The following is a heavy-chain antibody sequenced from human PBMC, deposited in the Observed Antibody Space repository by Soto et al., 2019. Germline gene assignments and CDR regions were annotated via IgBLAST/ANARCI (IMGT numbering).Heavy chain of an antibody. CDR3: ASGYCTNGVCYDYNWFDP. V-gene: IGHV1-69*13. Sequence: ASVKVSCKASGGTFSSYAISWVRQAPGQGLEWMGGIIPIFGTANYAQKFQGRVTITADESTSTAYMELSSLRSEDTAVYYCASGYCTNGVCYDYNWFDPWGQGTLVTVSS. CDR2: IIPIFGTA. J-gene: IGHJ5*02. D-gene: IGHD2-8*01. CDR1: GGTFSSYA.